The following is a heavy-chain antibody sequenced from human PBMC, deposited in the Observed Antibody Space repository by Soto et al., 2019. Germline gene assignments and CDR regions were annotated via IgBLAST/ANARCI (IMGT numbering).Heavy chain of an antibody. CDR3: AKYPNKNYYYYGMDV. V-gene: IGHV3-23*01. CDR2: ISGSGGST. Sequence: SCAASGFTFSSYAMSWVRQAPGKGLEWVSAISGSGGSTYYADSVKGRFTISRDNSKNTLYLQMNSLRAEDTAVYYCAKYPNKNYYYYGMDVWGQGTTVTVSS. D-gene: IGHD7-27*01. CDR1: GFTFSSYA. J-gene: IGHJ6*02.